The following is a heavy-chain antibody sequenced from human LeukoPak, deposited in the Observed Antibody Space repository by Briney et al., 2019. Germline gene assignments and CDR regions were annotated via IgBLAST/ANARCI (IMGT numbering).Heavy chain of an antibody. Sequence: PGGSLRLSCAASGFTVSSNYMSWVRQAPGKGLEWVSVIYSGGSTYYADSVKGRFTISRHNSKNTLYLQMNSLRAEDTAVYYCARTGYSSSWYYFDYWGQETLVTVSS. CDR1: GFTVSSNY. CDR2: IYSGGST. V-gene: IGHV3-53*04. J-gene: IGHJ4*02. D-gene: IGHD6-13*01. CDR3: ARTGYSSSWYYFDY.